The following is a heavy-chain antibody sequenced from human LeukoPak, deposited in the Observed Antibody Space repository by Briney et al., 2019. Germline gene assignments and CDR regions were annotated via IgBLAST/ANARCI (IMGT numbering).Heavy chain of an antibody. Sequence: SETLSLTCTVSGASISVYSWSWIRQPPGQGLEWLGYIYYNGSPNCNPSLKSRVTMSVDTSRNQFSLKVKSVTAAGTAVYYCAKSNRYCDTASCYEAFDIWGQGTMVTVSS. CDR2: IYYNGSP. D-gene: IGHD2-2*01. CDR3: AKSNRYCDTASCYEAFDI. CDR1: GASISVYS. J-gene: IGHJ3*02. V-gene: IGHV4-59*03.